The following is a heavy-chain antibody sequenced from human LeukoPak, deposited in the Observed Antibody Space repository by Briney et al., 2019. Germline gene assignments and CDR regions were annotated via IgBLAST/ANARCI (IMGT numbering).Heavy chain of an antibody. J-gene: IGHJ6*03. V-gene: IGHV4-30-4*08. CDR1: GGSISSGDYY. D-gene: IGHD3-3*01. Sequence: PSQTLSLTCTVSGGSISSGDYYWSWIRQPPGKGLKWIGNIYYSGSTYYKPSLKSRATISVYTSTYPLSLNLSSVTAADTAVYYCAREEEMTILNYYYYYMDVWGKGTTVTVSS. CDR2: IYYSGST. CDR3: AREEEMTILNYYYYYMDV.